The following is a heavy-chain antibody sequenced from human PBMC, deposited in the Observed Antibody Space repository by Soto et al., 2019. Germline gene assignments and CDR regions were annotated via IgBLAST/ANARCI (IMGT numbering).Heavy chain of an antibody. V-gene: IGHV3-33*01. Sequence: QVQLVESGGGGVQPGRSLRLSCAASGFSFSSFGMHWVRQAPGKGLEWVAVIWYDGINKYYADSVKGRFTISRDNSKNTLYLQMNSLRAEDTAVYYCARGPFYDSSCYGGRFDYWGQGTLVTVSS. J-gene: IGHJ4*02. CDR3: ARGPFYDSSCYGGRFDY. CDR2: IWYDGINK. D-gene: IGHD3-22*01. CDR1: GFSFSSFG.